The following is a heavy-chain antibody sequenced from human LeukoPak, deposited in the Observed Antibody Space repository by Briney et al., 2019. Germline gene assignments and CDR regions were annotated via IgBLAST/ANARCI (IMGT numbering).Heavy chain of an antibody. J-gene: IGHJ4*02. D-gene: IGHD6-6*01. Sequence: DSVKGRFAISRDNSKNTLYLQMNSLRAEDTAVYYCARGSRNIHSSSSSFDYWGQGTLVTVSS. V-gene: IGHV3-30*09. CDR3: ARGSRNIHSSSSSFDY.